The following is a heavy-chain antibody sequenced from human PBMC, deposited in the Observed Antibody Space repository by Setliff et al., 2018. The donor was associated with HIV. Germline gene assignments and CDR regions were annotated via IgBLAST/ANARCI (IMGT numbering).Heavy chain of an antibody. CDR2: IIPIFGTA. CDR1: GGTFSSYA. CDR3: ARPTTEGDYYDSSGYLSGAFDI. J-gene: IGHJ3*02. D-gene: IGHD3-22*01. V-gene: IGHV1-69*13. Sequence: SVKVSCKASGGTFSSYAINWVRQAPGQGLEWMGGIIPIFGTANYAQKFQGRLSIPADESLTTAYMELSSLTSEDTAVYYCARPTTEGDYYDSSGYLSGAFDIWGQGTMVTVSS.